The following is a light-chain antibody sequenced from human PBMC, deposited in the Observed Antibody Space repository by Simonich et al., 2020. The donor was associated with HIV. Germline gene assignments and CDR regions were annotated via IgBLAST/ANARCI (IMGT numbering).Light chain of an antibody. V-gene: IGLV1-44*01. Sequence: QSVLTQPPSASGTPGQRVTISCSGSSSNIGSDTVNWYQQLPGTAPQLLIYRNNQRPSGVPDRFSGSKSGTSASLAISGLQSEDEADYYCCSFAGIYTSDLFGGGTKLTVL. J-gene: IGLJ2*01. CDR1: SSNIGSDT. CDR3: CSFAGIYTSDL. CDR2: RNN.